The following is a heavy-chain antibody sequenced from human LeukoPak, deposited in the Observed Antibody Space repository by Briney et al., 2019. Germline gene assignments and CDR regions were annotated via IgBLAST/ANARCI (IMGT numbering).Heavy chain of an antibody. V-gene: IGHV5-51*01. J-gene: IGHJ3*02. CDR1: GYSFTSSW. D-gene: IGHD3-22*01. CDR2: IYPGDSDT. CDR3: ARQRDSSGYLGHAFNI. Sequence: GESLKSSCKDSGYSFTSSWIAWMRQMPGKGLEWMGSIYPGDSDTRYSPSFQGQVTISADKSISTAYLQWRSLKASDTAMYYCARQRDSSGYLGHAFNIWGQGTMVTVSS.